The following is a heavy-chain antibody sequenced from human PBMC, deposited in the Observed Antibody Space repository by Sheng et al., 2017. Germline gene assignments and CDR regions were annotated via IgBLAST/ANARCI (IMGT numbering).Heavy chain of an antibody. V-gene: IGHV4-38-2*01. D-gene: IGHD3-3*01. CDR2: IYHSGST. J-gene: IGHJ6*02. Sequence: QVQLQESGPGLVKPSETLSLTCAVSGYSISSGYYWGWIRQPPGKGLEWIGSIYHSGSTYYNPSLKSRVTISVDTSKNQFSLKLSSVTAADTAVYYCARGPYYDFWSGYIRPNYGMDVWGQGTTVTVSS. CDR3: ARGPYYDFWSGYIRPNYGMDV. CDR1: GYSISSGYY.